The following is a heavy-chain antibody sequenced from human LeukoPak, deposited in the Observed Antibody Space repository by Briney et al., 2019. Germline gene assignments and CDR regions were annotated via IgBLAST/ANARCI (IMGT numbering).Heavy chain of an antibody. CDR2: ISYDGSNK. CDR3: ASGFIYDYVWGSYRPVL. D-gene: IGHD3-16*02. CDR1: GFTFSNAW. V-gene: IGHV3-30-3*01. J-gene: IGHJ4*02. Sequence: GGSLRLSCAAPGFTFSNAWMSWVRQAPGKGLEWVPVISYDGSNKYYADSVKGRFTISRDNSKNTLYLQMNSLRAEDTAVYYCASGFIYDYVWGSYRPVLWGQGTLVTVSS.